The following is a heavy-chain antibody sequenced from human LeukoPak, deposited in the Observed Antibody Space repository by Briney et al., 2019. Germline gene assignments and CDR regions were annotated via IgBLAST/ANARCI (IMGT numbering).Heavy chain of an antibody. CDR3: ARGVTVAAN. J-gene: IGHJ4*02. CDR2: IKKDGSEK. Sequence: PGGSLRLSCAASGFTFNDYWMTWVRQAPGKGLEWVANIKKDGSEKYYVDSVKGRFTISRDNAESSLYLQMNSMRAEDTAVYYCARGVTVAANWGQGTLVTVSS. V-gene: IGHV3-7*01. CDR1: GFTFNDYW. D-gene: IGHD6-19*01.